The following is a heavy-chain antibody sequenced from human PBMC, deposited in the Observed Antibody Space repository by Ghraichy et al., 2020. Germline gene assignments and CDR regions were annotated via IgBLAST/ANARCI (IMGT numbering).Heavy chain of an antibody. V-gene: IGHV4-59*08. Sequence: SETLSLTCTVSGGSISSYYWSWIRQPPGKGLEWIGYIYYSGSINYNPSLRSRVIMSVDTSKNQFSLKLSSVTAADTAVYYCARHRGRGFDPWGQGALVTVSS. D-gene: IGHD5-24*01. CDR1: GGSISSYY. CDR3: ARHRGRGFDP. CDR2: IYYSGSI. J-gene: IGHJ5*02.